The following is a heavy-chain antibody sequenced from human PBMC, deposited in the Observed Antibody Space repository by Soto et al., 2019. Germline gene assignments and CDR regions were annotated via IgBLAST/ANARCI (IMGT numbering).Heavy chain of an antibody. CDR3: ARGPTRSYNYFDP. V-gene: IGHV1-18*01. J-gene: IGHJ5*02. CDR2: ISANSGIT. CDR1: GYLFTNYG. Sequence: ASVKVSCKASGYLFTNYGITWVRRAPGQGLEWMGWISANSGITCNAERLQGRVTMTTDTSTSTAYLELRNLGSDDTAIYYCARGPTRSYNYFDPWGQGTLVTVSS.